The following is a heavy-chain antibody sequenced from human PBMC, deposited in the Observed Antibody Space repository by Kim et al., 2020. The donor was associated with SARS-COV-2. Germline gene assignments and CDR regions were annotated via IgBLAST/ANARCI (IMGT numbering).Heavy chain of an antibody. J-gene: IGHJ6*02. CDR1: GFTFSDHY. V-gene: IGHV3-72*01. D-gene: IGHD6-19*01. CDR3: ALAVTGITQNFYGMDV. Sequence: VGSLRLSCAASGFTFSDHYMDWVRQAPGKGLEWIGRSRNKANSYTTEYAASVKGRFTISRDDSKNSLCLQMNSLKTEDTAVYYCALAVTGITQNFYGMDVWGQGTTVSVSS. CDR2: SRNKANSYTT.